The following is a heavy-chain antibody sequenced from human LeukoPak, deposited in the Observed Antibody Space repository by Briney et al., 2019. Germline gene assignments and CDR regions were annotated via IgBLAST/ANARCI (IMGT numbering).Heavy chain of an antibody. J-gene: IGHJ4*02. Sequence: PGGSLRLSCAASGFTFSSYAMSWVRQAPGKGLEWVSAISGSGGSTYYANSVNGRVTISRDNSKNTLYLQMTSLRAEDTAVYYCAKDSAGYSSGWYTYWGQGTLVTVSS. CDR3: AKDSAGYSSGWYTY. CDR1: GFTFSSYA. D-gene: IGHD6-19*01. V-gene: IGHV3-23*01. CDR2: ISGSGGST.